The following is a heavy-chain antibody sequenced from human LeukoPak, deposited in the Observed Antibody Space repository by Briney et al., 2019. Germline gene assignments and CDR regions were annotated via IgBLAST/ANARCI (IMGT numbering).Heavy chain of an antibody. J-gene: IGHJ5*02. CDR2: IYYSGST. Sequence: PSETLSLTCTVSGGSISSSSYYWGWIRQPPGKGLEWIGSIYYSGSTYYNPSLKSRVTISVDTSKNQFSLKLSYVTAADTAVYYCARDSSHYYGSGSYYNLPGFDPWGQGTLVTVSS. CDR3: ARDSSHYYGSGSYYNLPGFDP. D-gene: IGHD3-10*01. V-gene: IGHV4-39*07. CDR1: GGSISSSSYY.